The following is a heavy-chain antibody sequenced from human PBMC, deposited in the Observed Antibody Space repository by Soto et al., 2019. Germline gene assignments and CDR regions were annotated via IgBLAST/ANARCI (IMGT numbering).Heavy chain of an antibody. J-gene: IGHJ4*02. Sequence: EVHLVESAGGLVQPGGSLRLSCTVSGFTFSNYWMSWVRQAPGKGLEWVANINNDGSVKNYVGSVKGRFTISRDNAKNSLYLQMNSLTAEDTAFYYCMRGLPHHVVEGEQLDHWGQGTLVTVSS. CDR1: GFTFSNYW. CDR3: MRGLPHHVVEGEQLDH. CDR2: INNDGSVK. V-gene: IGHV3-7*04. D-gene: IGHD2-15*01.